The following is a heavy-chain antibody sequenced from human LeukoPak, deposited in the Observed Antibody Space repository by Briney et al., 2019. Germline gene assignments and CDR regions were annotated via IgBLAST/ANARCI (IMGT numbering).Heavy chain of an antibody. CDR2: INHSGST. D-gene: IGHD3-22*01. CDR3: ARKWGDDSSGYHHYYYGMDV. J-gene: IGHJ6*02. Sequence: PSETPSLTCAVYGGSFSGYYWSWLRQPPGKGLEWIGEINHSGSTNYNPSLKSRVTISVDTSKNQFSLKLSSVTAADTAVYYCARKWGDDSSGYHHYYYGMDVWGQGTTVTVSS. V-gene: IGHV4-34*01. CDR1: GGSFSGYY.